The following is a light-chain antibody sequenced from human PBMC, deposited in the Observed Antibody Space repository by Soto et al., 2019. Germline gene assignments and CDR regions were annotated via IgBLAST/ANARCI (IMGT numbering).Light chain of an antibody. J-gene: IGLJ1*01. V-gene: IGLV2-18*02. CDR2: EVS. CDR3: SSYTRSSTYV. Sequence: QSVLTQPPPVSGSPGQSVTTSCTGTSSDIGSYNRVSWYQQPPGTAPKLMVYEVSNRPSGVPDRFSGSKSGNTASLTISGLQAEDEADYYCSSYTRSSTYVFGTGTKVTVL. CDR1: SSDIGSYNR.